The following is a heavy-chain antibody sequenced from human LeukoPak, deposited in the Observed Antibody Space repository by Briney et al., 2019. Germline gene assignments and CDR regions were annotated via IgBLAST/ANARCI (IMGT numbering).Heavy chain of an antibody. CDR1: GYSFTSYW. CDR3: ARLKGAGTSENDY. J-gene: IGHJ4*02. V-gene: IGHV5-51*01. CDR2: IYPGDSDT. Sequence: GESLKISCKGSGYSFTSYWIGWVRQMPGKGLEWMGIIYPGDSDTRYSPSFQGQVTISADKSISNAYLQWSSPKASDTAMYYCARLKGAGTSENDYWGQGTLVTVSS. D-gene: IGHD6-13*01.